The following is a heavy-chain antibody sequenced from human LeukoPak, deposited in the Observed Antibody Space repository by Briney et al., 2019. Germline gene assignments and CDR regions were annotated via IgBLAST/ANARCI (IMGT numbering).Heavy chain of an antibody. CDR3: ARRPRITMVRGVRKGYYMDV. D-gene: IGHD3-10*01. CDR1: GGSFSGYY. CDR2: INHSGST. Sequence: SETLSLTCAVYGGSFSGYYWSWIRQPPGKGLEWIGEINHSGSTNYNPSLKSRVTISVDTSKNQFSPKLSSVTAADTAVYYCARRPRITMVRGVRKGYYMDVWGKGTTVTISS. V-gene: IGHV4-34*01. J-gene: IGHJ6*03.